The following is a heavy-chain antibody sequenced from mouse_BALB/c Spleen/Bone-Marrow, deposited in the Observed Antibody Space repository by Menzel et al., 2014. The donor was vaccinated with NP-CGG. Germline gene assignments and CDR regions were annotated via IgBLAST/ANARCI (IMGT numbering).Heavy chain of an antibody. D-gene: IGHD2-1*01. CDR2: IDLANGNV. J-gene: IGHJ4*01. Sequence: EVQLQQSGAELVKPGASVRLSCTTSGINFKDTFMHWVRQRQGLEWIGRIDLANGNVKSGPQFQAKATLTADTSSNTACLQLSSLTSEDTTVYYCTRYGNNVNSSMDYWGQGTSVTVSS. V-gene: IGHV14-3*02. CDR3: TRYGNNVNSSMDY. CDR1: GINFKDTF.